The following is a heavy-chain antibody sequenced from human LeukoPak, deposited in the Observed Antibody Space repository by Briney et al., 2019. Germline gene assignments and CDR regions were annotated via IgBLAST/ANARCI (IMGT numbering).Heavy chain of an antibody. Sequence: SETLSLTCTVSGYSISSGYFWGWIRPPPGKGLEWIGNIHHDGITYYNPSLKSRVTISLDPSKNQFSLKLTSVAAADTALYHCARVHYYDASDYSTSNWFDPWGQGTLVTVSS. V-gene: IGHV4-38-2*02. CDR1: GYSISSGYF. CDR2: IHHDGIT. D-gene: IGHD3-22*01. CDR3: ARVHYYDASDYSTSNWFDP. J-gene: IGHJ5*02.